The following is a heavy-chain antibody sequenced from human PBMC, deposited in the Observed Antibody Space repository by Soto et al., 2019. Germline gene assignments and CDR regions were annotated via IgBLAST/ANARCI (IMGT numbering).Heavy chain of an antibody. Sequence: ASVKVSCKASGYTFTGYYMHWVRQDPGQGLEWMGWINPNSGGTNYAQKFQGWVTMTRDTSISTAYMELSRLRSDDTAVYYCARDPLGYCSSTSCYYYGMDVWGQGTTVTVSS. CDR1: GYTFTGYY. D-gene: IGHD2-2*01. J-gene: IGHJ6*02. CDR3: ARDPLGYCSSTSCYYYGMDV. CDR2: INPNSGGT. V-gene: IGHV1-2*04.